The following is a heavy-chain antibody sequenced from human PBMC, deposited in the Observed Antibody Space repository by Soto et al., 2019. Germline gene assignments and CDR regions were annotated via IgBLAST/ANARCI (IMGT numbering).Heavy chain of an antibody. V-gene: IGHV3-23*01. CDR1: EFTFSNYA. D-gene: IGHD3-10*01. Sequence: EVQLLESGGGLVQPGGSLRLSCAASEFTFSNYAMNWVRQAPGKGLEWVSVISGSGDSTYYADSVKGRFTISRDNSKNTLYLQMNSRRAEDTAVYYWAKRGSGTVFDYWGQGTLVTVSS. J-gene: IGHJ4*02. CDR3: AKRGSGTVFDY. CDR2: ISGSGDST.